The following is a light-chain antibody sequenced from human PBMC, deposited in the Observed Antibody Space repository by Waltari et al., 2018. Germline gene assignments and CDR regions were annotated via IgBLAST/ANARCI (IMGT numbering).Light chain of an antibody. Sequence: QSVLTQPASVSGSPGQSITISCTGTSSDVGSYNLVSWYRQLPGTAPKLMIYEGSKRPSGVSNRFSGSKSGNTASLTISGLQAEDEADYYCCSYAGSSTWVFGGGTKLTVL. CDR2: EGS. J-gene: IGLJ3*02. CDR1: SSDVGSYNL. V-gene: IGLV2-23*01. CDR3: CSYAGSSTWV.